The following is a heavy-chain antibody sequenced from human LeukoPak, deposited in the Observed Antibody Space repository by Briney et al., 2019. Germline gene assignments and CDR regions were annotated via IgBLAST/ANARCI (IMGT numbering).Heavy chain of an antibody. D-gene: IGHD5-18*01. J-gene: IGHJ4*02. CDR2: ISGSAHKI. Sequence: GGSLRLYCVASGITFSNYAVSWVRQAPEKGLDWVSVISGSAHKIRYADSVKGRFTISRDNSENIVYLQMNNLRAEDTAVYYCAGRVTGYSSGYVYWGQGTLVTVSS. CDR3: AGRVTGYSSGYVY. CDR1: GITFSNYA. V-gene: IGHV3-23*01.